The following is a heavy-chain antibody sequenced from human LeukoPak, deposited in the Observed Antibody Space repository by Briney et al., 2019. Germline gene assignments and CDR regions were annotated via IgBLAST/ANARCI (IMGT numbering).Heavy chain of an antibody. V-gene: IGHV3-7*01. Sequence: GGSLRLSCAASGFTFSSYWMSWVRQAPGKGLEWVANIKQDGSEKYYVDSVKGRFTISRDNAKNSLYLQMNSLRAEDTAVYYCAREGDMERLGAFDIWGQGTMVTVSS. D-gene: IGHD1-1*01. CDR2: IKQDGSEK. CDR1: GFTFSSYW. J-gene: IGHJ3*02. CDR3: AREGDMERLGAFDI.